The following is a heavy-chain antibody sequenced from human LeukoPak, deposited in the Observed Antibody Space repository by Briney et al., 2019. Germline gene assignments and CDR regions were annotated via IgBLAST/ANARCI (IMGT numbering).Heavy chain of an antibody. CDR3: ARAWAFDI. CDR1: GGSISSSSYY. CDR2: ISYSGST. V-gene: IGHV4-39*07. Sequence: PSETLSLTCTVSGGSISSSSYYWGWIRQPPGKGLEWIGSISYSGSTYYNPSLKSRVTISVDTSKNQFSLQLNSVTPEDTAVYYCARAWAFDIWGQGTMVTVSS. J-gene: IGHJ3*02.